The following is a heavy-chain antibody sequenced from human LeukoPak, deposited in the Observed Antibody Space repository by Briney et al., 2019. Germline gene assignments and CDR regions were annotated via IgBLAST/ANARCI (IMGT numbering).Heavy chain of an antibody. Sequence: ASVPVSCKTSGYTFTGYYMHWVRQAPGQGLEWMGLINYSGGSTSYAQKFQGRVTMTRDTSTSTVYMELSSLRSEDTAVYCCARGGDYYDSSGRPQFDYWGQGTLVTVSS. D-gene: IGHD3-22*01. CDR1: GYTFTGYY. V-gene: IGHV1-46*01. J-gene: IGHJ4*02. CDR3: ARGGDYYDSSGRPQFDY. CDR2: INYSGGST.